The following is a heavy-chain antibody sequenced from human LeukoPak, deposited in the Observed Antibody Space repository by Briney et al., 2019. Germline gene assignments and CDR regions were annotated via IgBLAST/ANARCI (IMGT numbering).Heavy chain of an antibody. V-gene: IGHV3-33*08. CDR2: IWYDGSNK. J-gene: IGHJ4*02. CDR1: GFTFSSYG. D-gene: IGHD3-10*01. Sequence: PGGSLRLSCVASGFTFSSYGMHWVRQAPGKGLEWVAVIWYDGSNKYYADSVKGRFTISRDNSKNTLYLQMNSLRAEDTAVYYCARERGPRPRGNYYGSGSPLGYWGQGTLVTVSS. CDR3: ARERGPRPRGNYYGSGSPLGY.